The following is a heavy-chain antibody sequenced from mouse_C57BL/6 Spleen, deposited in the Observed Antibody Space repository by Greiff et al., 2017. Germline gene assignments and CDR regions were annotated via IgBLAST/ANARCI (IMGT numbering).Heavy chain of an antibody. V-gene: IGHV1-53*01. D-gene: IGHD2-3*01. Sequence: QVQLQQPGTELVKPGASVKLSCKASGYTFTSYWMHWVKQRPGQGLEWIGNINPSNGGTNYNEKFKGKATLTVAKSSSTAYLQLSSLTSEDSAVYYCARDGYYVWYYDVWGTGTTVTVAS. CDR1: GYTFTSYW. CDR3: ARDGYYVWYYDV. CDR2: INPSNGGT. J-gene: IGHJ1*03.